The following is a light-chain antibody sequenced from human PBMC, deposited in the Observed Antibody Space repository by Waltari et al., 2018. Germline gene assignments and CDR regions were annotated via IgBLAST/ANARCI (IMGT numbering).Light chain of an antibody. CDR2: KTS. CDR1: QSASKW. CDR3: QQYNLFSWT. Sequence: DIHMTQSPSTLSASIGDRVTITCRASQSASKWLAWYQQKPGKAPKLLIDKTSTLNAEVPSRFSGSGSGTEFTLTNSSLQPEDFATYYCQQYNLFSWTFGQGTKLEVK. J-gene: IGKJ1*01. V-gene: IGKV1-5*03.